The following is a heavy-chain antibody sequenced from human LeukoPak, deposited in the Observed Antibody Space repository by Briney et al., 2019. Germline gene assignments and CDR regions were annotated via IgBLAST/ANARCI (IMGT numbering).Heavy chain of an antibody. Sequence: GASVKVSCKASVYTFTSYGISWVRQAPGQGLEWMGWISAYNGNTNYAQRLQGRVTMTTDTSTGTAYMELRSLRSDDTAVYYCARDLRAMFRGVIMKLGYWGQRTLVTVSS. CDR1: VYTFTSYG. CDR3: ARDLRAMFRGVIMKLGY. CDR2: ISAYNGNT. D-gene: IGHD3-10*01. J-gene: IGHJ4*02. V-gene: IGHV1-18*04.